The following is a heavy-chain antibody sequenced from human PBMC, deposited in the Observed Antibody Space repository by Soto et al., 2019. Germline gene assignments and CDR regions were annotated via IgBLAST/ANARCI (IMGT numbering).Heavy chain of an antibody. CDR1: GYSFTSYW. V-gene: IGHV5-10-1*01. D-gene: IGHD2-15*01. Sequence: GESLKISCKVSGYSFTSYWISWVRQMPGKGLEWMGRIDPSDSYTNYSPSFQGHVTISADKSISTAYLQWSSLKASDTAMYYCARHRSAVVTEVDAFDIWGQGTMVTVSS. CDR2: IDPSDSYT. J-gene: IGHJ3*02. CDR3: ARHRSAVVTEVDAFDI.